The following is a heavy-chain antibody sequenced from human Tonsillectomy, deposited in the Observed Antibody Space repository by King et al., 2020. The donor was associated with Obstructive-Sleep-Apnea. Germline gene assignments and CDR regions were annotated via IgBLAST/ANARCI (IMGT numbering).Heavy chain of an antibody. V-gene: IGHV5-10-1*01. CDR3: ARPDYGDYGDTYYYYYGMDV. D-gene: IGHD4-17*01. CDR1: GYSFTTYW. Sequence: VQLVESGAEVKKPGESLRISCQGSGYSFTTYWISWVRQMPGKGLEWMGRIDPSDSYTNYSPSFQGHVTISADKSISTAYMQWSSLKASDTAIYYCARPDYGDYGDTYYYYYGMDVWGQGTAVTVSS. J-gene: IGHJ6*02. CDR2: IDPSDSYT.